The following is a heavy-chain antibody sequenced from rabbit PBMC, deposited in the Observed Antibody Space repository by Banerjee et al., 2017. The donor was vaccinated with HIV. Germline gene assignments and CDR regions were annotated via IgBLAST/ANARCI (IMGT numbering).Heavy chain of an antibody. V-gene: IGHV1S45*01. CDR3: ARDAGGDGYSNDL. CDR2: IDAGSGTT. D-gene: IGHD7-1*01. Sequence: QEQLEESGGDLVKPEGSLTLTCTASGFSFSNGYVMCWVRQAPGKGLEWIGCIDAGSGTTYYANWAKGRFTISKTSSTTVTLQMTSLTAADTATYFCARDAGGDGYSNDLWGPGTLVTV. CDR1: GFSFSNGYV. J-gene: IGHJ4*01.